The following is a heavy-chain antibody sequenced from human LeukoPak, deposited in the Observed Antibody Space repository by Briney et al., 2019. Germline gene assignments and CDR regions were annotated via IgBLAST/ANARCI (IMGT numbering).Heavy chain of an antibody. Sequence: ASVTVSCTASGYTFTSYYMHWVRQAPGQGLEWMGIINPSGGSTSYAQKFQGRVTMTRDTSTSTVYMELSSLRSEDTAVYYCARDLSTLPHYDFWSGYYPKWYYYYGMDVWGQGTTVTVSS. D-gene: IGHD3-3*01. J-gene: IGHJ6*02. CDR1: GYTFTSYY. CDR3: ARDLSTLPHYDFWSGYYPKWYYYYGMDV. V-gene: IGHV1-46*01. CDR2: INPSGGST.